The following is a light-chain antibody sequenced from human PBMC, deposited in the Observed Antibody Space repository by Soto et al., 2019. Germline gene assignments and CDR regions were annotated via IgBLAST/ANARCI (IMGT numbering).Light chain of an antibody. Sequence: DIQMTQSPSSVSASVGDRVTITCRASQGISRWLAWYQQKPGKAPKLLIYAASDLQGGVPSRFSGSGSGTEFTLTISSLQPDDFATYYCQQYKSYPITFGGGTEVEIK. V-gene: IGKV1-12*01. CDR1: QGISRW. CDR2: AAS. CDR3: QQYKSYPIT. J-gene: IGKJ4*01.